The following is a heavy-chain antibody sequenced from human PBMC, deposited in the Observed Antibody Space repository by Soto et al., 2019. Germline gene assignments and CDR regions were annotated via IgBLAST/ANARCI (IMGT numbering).Heavy chain of an antibody. CDR3: ARTAAAGKYYYGVDV. D-gene: IGHD6-13*01. CDR2: IYPGDSDT. Sequence: GESLKISCKGSGYSFTSYWIGWVRQMPGKGLEWMGIIYPGDSDTRYSPSFQGQVTISADKSISTAYLQWSSLKASDTAMYYCARTAAAGKYYYGVDVWGQGATVTVSS. V-gene: IGHV5-51*01. J-gene: IGHJ6*02. CDR1: GYSFTSYW.